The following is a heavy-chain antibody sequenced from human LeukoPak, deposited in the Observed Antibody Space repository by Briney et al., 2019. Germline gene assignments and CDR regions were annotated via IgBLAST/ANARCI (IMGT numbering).Heavy chain of an antibody. CDR1: GYSFTSYW. Sequence: GESLKISCKGSGYSFTSYWIGWVRQMPGKGLEWMGIIYPGDSDTRYSPSFQGQVTISADKSISTAYLQWSSLKASDTAMYYCARWGITTVVTNDAFDIWGQGTMVTVSS. D-gene: IGHD4-23*01. V-gene: IGHV5-51*01. J-gene: IGHJ3*02. CDR2: IYPGDSDT. CDR3: ARWGITTVVTNDAFDI.